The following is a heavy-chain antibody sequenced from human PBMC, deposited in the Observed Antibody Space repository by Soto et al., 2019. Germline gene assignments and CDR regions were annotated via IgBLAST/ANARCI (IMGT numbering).Heavy chain of an antibody. Sequence: EVQLVESGGGLVQPGGSLRLSCAASGFTFTTYTMNWARQAPGKGLEWVSFITSRGVGSTYYADSVKGRFTISRDNAKNSLYLQMNSLRAKDTAVYYCARGLRAARPVGAFWGQGTLVIVSS. J-gene: IGHJ1*01. V-gene: IGHV3-48*01. CDR2: ITSRGVGST. CDR1: GFTFTTYT. D-gene: IGHD6-6*01. CDR3: ARGLRAARPVGAF.